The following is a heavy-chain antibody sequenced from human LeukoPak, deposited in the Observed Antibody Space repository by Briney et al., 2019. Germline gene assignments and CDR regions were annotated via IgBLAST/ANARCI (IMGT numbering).Heavy chain of an antibody. CDR1: GGSISSYY. CDR3: TRGRRATHDY. J-gene: IGHJ4*02. V-gene: IGHV3-49*04. D-gene: IGHD1-26*01. CDR2: IQSRDYGGTT. Sequence: LSLTCTVSGGSISSYYWSWVRQAPGKGLEWVSFIQSRDYGGTTQYAASVKGRFTISRDDSKSIAYLQMNSLKTEDTAVYYCTRGRRATHDYWGQGTLVTVSS.